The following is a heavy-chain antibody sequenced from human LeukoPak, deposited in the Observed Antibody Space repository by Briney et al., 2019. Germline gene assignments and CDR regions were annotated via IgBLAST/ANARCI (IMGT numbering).Heavy chain of an antibody. Sequence: ASVKVSCKASGYTFTSYDINWVRQATGQGLEWMGWMNPNSGNTGYAQKFQGRVTMTRDTSISTAYMELSRRRSDDTAVYYCARGVGNEGLAFWGQGTLVTVSS. CDR3: ARGVGNEGLAF. CDR1: GYTFTSYD. V-gene: IGHV1-8*01. J-gene: IGHJ3*01. CDR2: MNPNSGNT. D-gene: IGHD1-26*01.